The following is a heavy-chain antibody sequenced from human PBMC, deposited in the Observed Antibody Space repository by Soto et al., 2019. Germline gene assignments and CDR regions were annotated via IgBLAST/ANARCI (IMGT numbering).Heavy chain of an antibody. J-gene: IGHJ6*02. Sequence: GGSLRLSCAASGFTFDDYTMHWVRQAPGKGLEWVSLISWDGGSTYYADSVKGRFTISRDNSKNSLYLQMNSLRTEDTALYYCAKDGCSSTSCRYYYYYYGMDVWGQGTTVTVSS. CDR1: GFTFDDYT. CDR3: AKDGCSSTSCRYYYYYYGMDV. D-gene: IGHD2-2*01. V-gene: IGHV3-43*01. CDR2: ISWDGGST.